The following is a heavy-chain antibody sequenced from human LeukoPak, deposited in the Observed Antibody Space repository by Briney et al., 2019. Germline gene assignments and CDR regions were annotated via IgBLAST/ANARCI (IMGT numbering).Heavy chain of an antibody. V-gene: IGHV4-59*01. Sequence: SETLSLTCTVSGGSTSSYYWSWIWQPPGKGLEWIGYIYDSGSTNYNPSLKSRVTISVDTSKDQFSLKLTSVTAADTAVYYCTKGGRRDILTYWGQGILVTVSP. CDR2: IYDSGST. CDR3: TKGGRRDILTY. J-gene: IGHJ4*02. D-gene: IGHD3-9*01. CDR1: GGSTSSYY.